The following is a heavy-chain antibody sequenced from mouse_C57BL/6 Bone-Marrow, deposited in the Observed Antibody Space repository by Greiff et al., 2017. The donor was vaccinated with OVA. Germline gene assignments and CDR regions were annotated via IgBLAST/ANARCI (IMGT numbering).Heavy chain of an antibody. Sequence: QVQLQQSGAELARPGASVKLSCKASGYTFTSYGISWVKQRTGQGLEWIGEIYPRSGNTYYNEKFKGKASLTADKSSSTAYMELRRLTSEASAVYVCARSAYGGRGTLVTVSA. CDR1: GYTFTSYG. J-gene: IGHJ3*01. V-gene: IGHV1-81*01. CDR3: ARSAY. CDR2: IYPRSGNT.